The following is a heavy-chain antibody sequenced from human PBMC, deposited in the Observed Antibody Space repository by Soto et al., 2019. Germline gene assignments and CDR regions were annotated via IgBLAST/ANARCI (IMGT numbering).Heavy chain of an antibody. CDR3: AREYPEVVYSFDY. V-gene: IGHV3-33*01. Sequence: QVQLVESGGGVVQPGRSLRLSCAASGFTFSSYGMHWVRQAPGKGLEWVAVIWYDGSNKYYADYVKGRFTISRDNSKNTLYLQMNSLRAEDTAVYYCAREYPEVVYSFDYWGQGTLVTVSS. D-gene: IGHD2-15*01. CDR2: IWYDGSNK. J-gene: IGHJ4*02. CDR1: GFTFSSYG.